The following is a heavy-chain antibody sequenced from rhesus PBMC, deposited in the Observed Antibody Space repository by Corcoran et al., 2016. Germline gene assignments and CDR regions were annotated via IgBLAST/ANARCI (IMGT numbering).Heavy chain of an antibody. Sequence: QVQLQESGPGLVKPSETLSLTCTVPGGSIRDSYFLSWIRQPPGKGLEWMGRIYGSGGSTNYNPSLKSRVTISRDTSKNQFSLKLSSVTAADTAVYYCARDSELGYWYFDLWGPGTPITISS. CDR1: GGSIRDSYF. V-gene: IGHV4-160*01. CDR2: IYGSGGST. D-gene: IGHD7-45*01. CDR3: ARDSELGYWYFDL. J-gene: IGHJ2*01.